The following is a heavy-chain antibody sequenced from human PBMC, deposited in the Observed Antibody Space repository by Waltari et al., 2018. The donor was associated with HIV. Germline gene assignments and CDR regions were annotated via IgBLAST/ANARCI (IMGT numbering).Heavy chain of an antibody. CDR3: ARGALYSTGWYGHDCYFDS. CDR2: ISHGGST. CDR1: GESFSGFY. Sequence: VQLQQWGAGLSKPSETLSLTCAVYGESFSGFYWSWVRQAPGKGLEWIGDISHGGSTNYSPALKRRVTSSVDRSKNRFSLQVSSVADADTAVYYCARGALYSTGWYGHDCYFDSWGRGTPVTVSS. V-gene: IGHV4-34*01. J-gene: IGHJ2*01. D-gene: IGHD6-19*01.